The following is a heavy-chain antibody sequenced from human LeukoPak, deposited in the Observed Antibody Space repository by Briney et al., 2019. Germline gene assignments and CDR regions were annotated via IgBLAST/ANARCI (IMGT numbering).Heavy chain of an antibody. D-gene: IGHD5-24*01. V-gene: IGHV4-39*01. CDR3: VEMATRWYFDH. CDR2: IYYTGST. J-gene: IGHJ4*02. Sequence: PSETLSLTCSVSGGSISTTIYYWGWIRQPPGKGLEWIGSIYYTGSTYYNPSLKSRVTMSVDTPKNQFSLKLSSVTAADTAVYYCVEMATRWYFDHWGQGTLATVSS. CDR1: GGSISTTIYY.